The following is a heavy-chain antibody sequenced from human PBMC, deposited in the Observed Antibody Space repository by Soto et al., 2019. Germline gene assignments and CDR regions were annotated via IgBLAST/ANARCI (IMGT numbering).Heavy chain of an antibody. CDR1: GFTFSSYA. CDR3: AKLRYFDWSSYNWFED. Sequence: GGSLRLSCAASGFTFSSYAMTWVRQAPGKGLEWVSGISGGGATTSYADSVKGRFTVSRDNSKNTLYLQMNSLRVEDTAVYYCAKLRYFDWSSYNWFEDWGQGTPVTVSS. J-gene: IGHJ5*02. D-gene: IGHD3-9*01. V-gene: IGHV3-23*01. CDR2: ISGGGATT.